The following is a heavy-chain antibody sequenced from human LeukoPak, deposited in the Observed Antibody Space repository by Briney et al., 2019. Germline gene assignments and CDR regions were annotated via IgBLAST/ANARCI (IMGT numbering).Heavy chain of an antibody. CDR3: ASSVYYYDSSGYYWGY. V-gene: IGHV1-69*13. D-gene: IGHD3-22*01. Sequence: SVKVSCKASGGTFSSYAISWVRQAPGQGLEWMGGIIPIFGTANCAQKFQGRVTITADESTSTAYMELSSLRSEDTAVYYCASSVYYYDSSGYYWGYWGQGTLVTVSS. CDR2: IIPIFGTA. J-gene: IGHJ4*02. CDR1: GGTFSSYA.